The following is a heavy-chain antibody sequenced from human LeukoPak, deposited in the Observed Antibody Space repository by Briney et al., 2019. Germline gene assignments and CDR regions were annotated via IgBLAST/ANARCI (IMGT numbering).Heavy chain of an antibody. Sequence: SVKVSCKASGGTFSSYAISWVRQAPGQGLEWMGGIIPTFGTANYAQKFQGRVTITSDESTSTAYMELSSLRSEDTAVYYCARTVYDFWSDHNNNYNWFDPWGQGTLVTVSS. CDR3: ARTVYDFWSDHNNNYNWFDP. V-gene: IGHV1-69*01. J-gene: IGHJ5*02. CDR2: IIPTFGTA. CDR1: GGTFSSYA. D-gene: IGHD3-3*01.